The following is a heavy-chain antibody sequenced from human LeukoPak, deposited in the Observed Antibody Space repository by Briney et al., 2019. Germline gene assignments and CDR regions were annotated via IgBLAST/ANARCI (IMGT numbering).Heavy chain of an antibody. Sequence: PGGSLGLSCAASGFTFSSYEMNWVRQAPGKGLEWVSYISSSGSTIYYADSVKGRFTISRDNAKNSLYPQMNSLRAEDTAVYYCARDRDGYNCVFDYWGQGTLVTVSS. J-gene: IGHJ4*02. D-gene: IGHD5-24*01. CDR2: ISSSGSTI. CDR3: ARDRDGYNCVFDY. CDR1: GFTFSSYE. V-gene: IGHV3-48*03.